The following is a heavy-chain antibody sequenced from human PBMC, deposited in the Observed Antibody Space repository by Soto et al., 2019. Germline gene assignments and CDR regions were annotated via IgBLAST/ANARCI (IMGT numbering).Heavy chain of an antibody. J-gene: IGHJ6*02. D-gene: IGHD3-3*01. CDR1: GGTFSSYA. V-gene: IGHV1-69*01. CDR3: ARVLSYDFWSGYYYYYGTDV. Sequence: QVQLVQSGAEVKKPGSSVKVSCKASGGTFSSYAISWVRQAPGQGLEWMGGIIPIFGTANYAKKFQGRVTITADETTSTAYMELSSLRSEDTAVYYCARVLSYDFWSGYYYYYGTDVWGQGTTVTVSS. CDR2: IIPIFGTA.